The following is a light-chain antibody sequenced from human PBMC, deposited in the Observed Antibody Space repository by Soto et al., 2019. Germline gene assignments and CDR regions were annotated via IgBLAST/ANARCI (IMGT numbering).Light chain of an antibody. CDR2: DVS. J-gene: IGLJ1*01. V-gene: IGLV2-14*03. Sequence: QCVLTQPASVSGSPGQSITISCTGTSSDVGGYNYVSWYQQHPGKAPKLMIYDVSNRPSGVSNRFSGSKSGNTASLTISGLQAEDEADYYCNSYTGSSTPYVLGTGTKSPS. CDR1: SSDVGGYNY. CDR3: NSYTGSSTPYV.